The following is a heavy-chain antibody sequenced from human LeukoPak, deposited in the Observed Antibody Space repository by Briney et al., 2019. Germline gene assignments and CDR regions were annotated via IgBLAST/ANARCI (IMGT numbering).Heavy chain of an antibody. D-gene: IGHD5-18*01. CDR2: INHNGST. CDR1: GGSFSGYY. J-gene: IGHJ4*02. V-gene: IGHV4-34*01. CDR3: ARALSRGYSYGRARYFDY. Sequence: SETLSLTCAVYGGSFSGYYWSWIRQPPGKGLEWIGEINHNGSTNYNPSLKSRVTISVDTSKNQFSLKLSSVTAADTAVYYCARALSRGYSYGRARYFDYWGQGTLVTVSS.